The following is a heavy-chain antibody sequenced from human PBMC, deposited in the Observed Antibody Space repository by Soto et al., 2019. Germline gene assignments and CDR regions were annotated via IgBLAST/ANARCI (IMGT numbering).Heavy chain of an antibody. CDR2: ISSSGSRT. D-gene: IGHD6-19*01. CDR1: GFNFKTYA. CDR3: AKERREVVSGTGDS. Sequence: EVQLLESGGGLVQPGGSRGLSCAASGFNFKTYAMSWVRQAPGRGLEWVSAISSSGSRTYYADSVKGRFTISRDNSKNALFLEMNSLRAEDTALYYCAKERREVVSGTGDSWGRGTLVTVSS. V-gene: IGHV3-23*01. J-gene: IGHJ4*02.